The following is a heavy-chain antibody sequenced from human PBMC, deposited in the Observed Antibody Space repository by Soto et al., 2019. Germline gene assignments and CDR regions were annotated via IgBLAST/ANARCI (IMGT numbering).Heavy chain of an antibody. CDR1: GFTFSSYA. CDR3: AREHPLIDYEGSYYYGMDV. J-gene: IGHJ6*02. Sequence: PGGSLRLSCAASGFTFSSYAMHWVRQAPGKGLEWVAVISYDGSNKYYADSVKGRFTISRDNSKNTLYLQMNSLRAEDTAVYYCAREHPLIDYEGSYYYGMDVWGQGTTVTVSS. CDR2: ISYDGSNK. V-gene: IGHV3-30-3*01. D-gene: IGHD3-16*01.